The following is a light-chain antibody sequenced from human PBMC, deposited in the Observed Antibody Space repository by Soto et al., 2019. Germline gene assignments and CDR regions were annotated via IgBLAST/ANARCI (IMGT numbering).Light chain of an antibody. V-gene: IGKV3-20*01. CDR1: QSVASRN. CDR3: QHFGNSLWT. Sequence: EIVLTQSPGTLSLSPGERATLSCRASQSVASRNLAWYQQKSGQAPRLLICGASSRAIHTPDRFSGSGSGTDFTLTISGLEPEDFAVYYCQHFGNSLWTFGQGTKVDIK. CDR2: GAS. J-gene: IGKJ1*01.